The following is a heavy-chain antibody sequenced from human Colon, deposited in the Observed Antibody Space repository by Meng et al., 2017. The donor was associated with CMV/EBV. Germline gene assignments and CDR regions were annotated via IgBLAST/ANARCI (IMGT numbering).Heavy chain of an antibody. CDR2: ISYDGSNK. J-gene: IGHJ4*02. CDR1: GFTFSSYA. Sequence: SLKISCASSGFTFSSYAMNWVRQAPGKGLEWVAVISYDGSNKYYADSVKARFTIPRDNSKNALYLQMNSLRAEDKAVYYCARDPAGFDYWGQGTLVTVSS. V-gene: IGHV3-30-3*01. CDR3: ARDPAGFDY.